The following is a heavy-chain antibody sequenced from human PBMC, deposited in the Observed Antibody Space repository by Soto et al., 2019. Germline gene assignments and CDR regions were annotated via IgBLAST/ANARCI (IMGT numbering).Heavy chain of an antibody. CDR2: ISAHNGNT. CDR1: GDTFSSFD. CDR3: TTFNFTDSGVNYDFHMDV. J-gene: IGHJ6*03. Sequence: QVLLVQSRPEVKRPGASVKVSCKASGDTFSSFDISWVRQAPGQGPEWMGCISAHNGNTNFAQKFQGRVSLTTDTSVTTAYMELRGLRSDDAGVYFCTTFNFTDSGVNYDFHMDVWGTGTTVTVSS. D-gene: IGHD3-10*01. V-gene: IGHV1-18*04.